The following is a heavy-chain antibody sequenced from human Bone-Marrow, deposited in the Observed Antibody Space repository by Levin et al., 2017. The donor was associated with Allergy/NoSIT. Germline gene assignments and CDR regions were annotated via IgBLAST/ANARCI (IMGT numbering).Heavy chain of an antibody. Sequence: ASVKVSCKASGGTFSSYAISWVRQAPGQGLEWMGGIIPIFGTANYAQKFQGRVTITADESTSTAYMELSSLRSEDTAVYYCARDGWELLGPQSQNYYGMDVWGQGTTVTVSS. CDR3: ARDGWELLGPQSQNYYGMDV. V-gene: IGHV1-69*13. D-gene: IGHD1-26*01. CDR2: IIPIFGTA. CDR1: GGTFSSYA. J-gene: IGHJ6*02.